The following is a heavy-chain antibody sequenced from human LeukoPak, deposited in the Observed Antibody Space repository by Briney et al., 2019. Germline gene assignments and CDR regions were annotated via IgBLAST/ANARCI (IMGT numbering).Heavy chain of an antibody. D-gene: IGHD1-26*01. CDR1: GGTFSSYA. CDR3: ARAHPVVGATRRSDAFDI. Sequence: GASVKVSCKASGGTFSSYAISGVRQAPGQGLAWMGRIIPILGIANYAQKFQGRVTITADKYTSTAYMELSSLRSEDTAVYYCARAHPVVGATRRSDAFDIWGQGTMVTVSS. J-gene: IGHJ3*02. CDR2: IIPILGIA. V-gene: IGHV1-69*04.